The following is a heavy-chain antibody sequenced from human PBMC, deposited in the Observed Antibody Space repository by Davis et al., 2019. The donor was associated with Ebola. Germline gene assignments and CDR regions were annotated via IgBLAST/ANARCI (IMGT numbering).Heavy chain of an antibody. CDR1: GFTFSSYV. V-gene: IGHV3-23*01. CDR3: AKRVEYSSSFAYFDY. D-gene: IGHD6-6*01. CDR2: ITGGDGST. J-gene: IGHJ4*02. Sequence: GESLKISCAASGFTFSSYVMSWARQAPGKGLEWVSGITGGDGSTYYTDSVRGRFTISRDDSKNTLYLQMNSLRAEDTAVYYCAKRVEYSSSFAYFDYWGQGALVTVSS.